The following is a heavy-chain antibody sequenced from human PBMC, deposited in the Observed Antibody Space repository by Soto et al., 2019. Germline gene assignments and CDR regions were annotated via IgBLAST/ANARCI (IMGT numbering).Heavy chain of an antibody. CDR1: GGSISSYY. CDR2: ISYSGST. Sequence: QVQLQESGPGLVKPSETLSLTCTVSGGSISSYYWSWIRQPPGKGLEWIGYISYSGSTNYNPSLKSRVTISIDLSKSHFSLKLNSVTAADTAVYYCARGTGYCSGGSCYGRFDPWGQGTLVTVSS. V-gene: IGHV4-59*08. D-gene: IGHD2-15*01. J-gene: IGHJ5*02. CDR3: ARGTGYCSGGSCYGRFDP.